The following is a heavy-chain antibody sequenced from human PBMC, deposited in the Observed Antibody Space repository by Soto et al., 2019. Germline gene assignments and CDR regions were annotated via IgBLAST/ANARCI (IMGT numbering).Heavy chain of an antibody. CDR1: GGTFSSYA. V-gene: IGHV1-69*13. Sequence: ASVKVSCKASGGTFSSYAISWVRQAPGQGLEWMGGIIPIFGTANYAQKFQGRVTITADESTSTAYMELSSLRSEDTAVYYCARFGNWNYNWFDPWGQGTLVTVSS. D-gene: IGHD1-7*01. CDR2: IIPIFGTA. CDR3: ARFGNWNYNWFDP. J-gene: IGHJ5*02.